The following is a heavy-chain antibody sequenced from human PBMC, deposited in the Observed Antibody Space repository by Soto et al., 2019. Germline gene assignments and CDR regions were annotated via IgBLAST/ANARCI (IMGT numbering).Heavy chain of an antibody. CDR2: IWYDGSDK. J-gene: IGHJ3*02. V-gene: IGHV3-33*01. CDR1: GFALSNYA. D-gene: IGHD2-8*01. CDR3: AREKMEGWGQLYFYAFDI. Sequence: QVQLVESGGGVVQPGKTLRLSCVASGFALSNYAMHWVRQAPGKGLEWVAVIWYDGSDKFFADSVKGRFTISRDNSKNTVYLQMSSLRAEDTAVYFCAREKMEGWGQLYFYAFDIWGQGTLVTV.